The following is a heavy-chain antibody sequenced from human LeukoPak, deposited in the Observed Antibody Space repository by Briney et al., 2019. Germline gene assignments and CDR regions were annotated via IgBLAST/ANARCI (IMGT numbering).Heavy chain of an antibody. CDR1: GFTFSNAW. J-gene: IGHJ4*02. CDR2: LKSKTDGGTA. D-gene: IGHD6-19*01. CDR3: TAAVAATSFDY. V-gene: IGHV3-15*01. Sequence: GGSLRLSCAASGFTFSNAWMSWVRQAPGKGLEWVGRLKSKTDGGTADYAAPVKGRFTISRDESKSAIYLQMNSLKTEDTAVYYCTAAVAATSFDYWGQGTLVTVSS.